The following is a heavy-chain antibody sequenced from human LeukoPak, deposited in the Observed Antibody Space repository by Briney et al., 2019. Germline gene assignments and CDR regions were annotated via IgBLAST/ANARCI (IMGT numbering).Heavy chain of an antibody. CDR1: GFSFSSNC. Sequence: GGSLRLSCAVSGFSFSSNCMSWVRQAPGKGLEWVAKIKEDGNEIYYVDSVKGRFTISRDNTKNSLFLQMNSLRAEDTAVYYCATGGAVAGRFAYWGQRTLSPSPQ. V-gene: IGHV3-7*01. D-gene: IGHD6-19*01. CDR3: ATGGAVAGRFAY. CDR2: IKEDGNEI. J-gene: IGHJ4*02.